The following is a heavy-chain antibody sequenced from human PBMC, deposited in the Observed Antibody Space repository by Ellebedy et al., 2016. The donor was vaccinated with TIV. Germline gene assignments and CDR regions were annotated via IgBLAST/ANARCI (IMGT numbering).Heavy chain of an antibody. D-gene: IGHD3-10*01. Sequence: LSLTCAASGFTFSSYSMNWVRQAPGKGLEWVSSISSSSSYIYYADSVKGRFTISRDNAKNSLYLQMNSLRGEDTAVYYCARGIGSARAGMDVWGQGTTVTVSS. CDR2: ISSSSSYI. CDR3: ARGIGSARAGMDV. CDR1: GFTFSSYS. J-gene: IGHJ6*02. V-gene: IGHV3-21*01.